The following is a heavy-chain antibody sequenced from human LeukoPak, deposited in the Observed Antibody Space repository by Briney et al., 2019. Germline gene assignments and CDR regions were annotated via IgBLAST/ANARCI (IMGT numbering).Heavy chain of an antibody. CDR3: AKRYCSGGSCYHRYFDY. D-gene: IGHD2-15*01. Sequence: GGSLRLSCAASGFTFSTSSMSWVRQAPGRGLEWVSLFSGSSGRTYYADSVKGRFTVSRDNSKNTLYLHMNSLRAEDTAIYYCAKRYCSGGSCYHRYFDYWGQGTLVTVSS. CDR2: FSGSSGRT. V-gene: IGHV3-23*01. CDR1: GFTFSTSS. J-gene: IGHJ4*02.